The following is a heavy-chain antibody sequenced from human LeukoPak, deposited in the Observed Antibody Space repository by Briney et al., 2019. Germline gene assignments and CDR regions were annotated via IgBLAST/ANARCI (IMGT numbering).Heavy chain of an antibody. D-gene: IGHD1-26*01. Sequence: PGGSLRLSCEASGVTFSNYVMSWVRQAPGKGLEWVSAISGSGGSTYYADSVKGRFTISRDNSKNTLYLQMNSLRAEDTAVYYCAKDSGSYYYYGMDVWGQGTTVTVSS. J-gene: IGHJ6*02. CDR3: AKDSGSYYYYGMDV. V-gene: IGHV3-23*01. CDR2: ISGSGGST. CDR1: GVTFSNYV.